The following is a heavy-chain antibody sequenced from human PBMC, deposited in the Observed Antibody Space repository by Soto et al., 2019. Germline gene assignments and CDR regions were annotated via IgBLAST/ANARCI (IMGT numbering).Heavy chain of an antibody. D-gene: IGHD5-18*01. CDR1: GYTFTSYG. CDR2: ISAYNGNT. J-gene: IGHJ6*02. Sequence: QVQLVQSGAEVKKPGASVKVSCKASGYTFTSYGISWVRQAPGKGLEWMGWISAYNGNTNYAQKLQGRVTMTTDTSTSTAYMALRSLRSDDTAVYYCARILRDTAMVYGMDVWGQGTTVTVSS. CDR3: ARILRDTAMVYGMDV. V-gene: IGHV1-18*01.